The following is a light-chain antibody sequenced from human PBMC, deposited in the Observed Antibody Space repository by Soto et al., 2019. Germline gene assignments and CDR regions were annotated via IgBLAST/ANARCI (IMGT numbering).Light chain of an antibody. CDR2: DVT. J-gene: IGLJ3*02. CDR3: SSYTSSDTLV. Sequence: QSALTQPASVSGSPGQSITISCTGSNSDVGGYNYVSWYQQHPGKVPKLIIYDVTHRPSGVSDRLSGSKSVNTASLTISGLQAYDEADYYCSSYTSSDTLVFGGGTKLTVL. CDR1: NSDVGGYNY. V-gene: IGLV2-14*03.